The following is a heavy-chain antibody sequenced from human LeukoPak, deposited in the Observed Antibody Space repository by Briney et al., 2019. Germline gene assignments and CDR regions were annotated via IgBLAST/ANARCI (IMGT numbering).Heavy chain of an antibody. CDR3: ARDTPYYYDSSGYSQTDAFDI. J-gene: IGHJ3*02. Sequence: ASVKVSLKASGYTFTSHGISWVRQAPGQGLEWMGWISAYNGNPNYAQKLQGRVTMATDTSTSTDYMELRSLRSDDTAVYYCARDTPYYYDSSGYSQTDAFDIWGQGTMVTVSS. CDR1: GYTFTSHG. CDR2: ISAYNGNP. D-gene: IGHD3-22*01. V-gene: IGHV1-18*01.